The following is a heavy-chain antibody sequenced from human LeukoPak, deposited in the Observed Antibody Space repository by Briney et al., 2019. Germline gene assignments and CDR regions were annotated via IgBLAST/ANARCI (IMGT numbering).Heavy chain of an antibody. J-gene: IGHJ4*02. Sequence: PSGSLCLTCAASGFTFSSYCMHWVRQAPGKGLVWVSRINSGGSSTSYADSVKGRFTISRDNAKNTLYLQMNSLRAEDTAVYYCAREGAGYDILTGYYTNFDYWGQGTLVTVSS. CDR1: GFTFSSYC. CDR2: INSGGSST. CDR3: AREGAGYDILTGYYTNFDY. D-gene: IGHD3-9*01. V-gene: IGHV3-74*01.